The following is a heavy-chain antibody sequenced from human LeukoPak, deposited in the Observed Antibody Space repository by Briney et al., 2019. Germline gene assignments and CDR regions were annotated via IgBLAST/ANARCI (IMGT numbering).Heavy chain of an antibody. Sequence: GGSLRLSCAASGFTFDDYAMHWVRQAPGKGLEWVSGISWNSGSIGYVDSVKGRFTISRDNAKYSLYLQMNSLRAEDTALYYCASDTYYGSGSHHPRRFDYWGQGTLVTVSS. CDR2: ISWNSGSI. V-gene: IGHV3-9*01. CDR3: ASDTYYGSGSHHPRRFDY. D-gene: IGHD3-10*01. CDR1: GFTFDDYA. J-gene: IGHJ4*02.